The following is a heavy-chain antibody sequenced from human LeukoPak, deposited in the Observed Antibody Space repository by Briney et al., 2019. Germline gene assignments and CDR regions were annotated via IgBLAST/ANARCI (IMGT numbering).Heavy chain of an antibody. D-gene: IGHD3-16*02. Sequence: SETLSLTCAVYGGSFSGYYWSWIRQPPGKGLEWIGEINHSGSTNYNPSLKSRVTISVDTSKNQFSLKLSSVTAADTAVYYCARGRVWRYDYVWGSYRSDAFAIWGQGTMVTVSS. J-gene: IGHJ3*02. V-gene: IGHV4-34*01. CDR3: ARGRVWRYDYVWGSYRSDAFAI. CDR1: GGSFSGYY. CDR2: INHSGST.